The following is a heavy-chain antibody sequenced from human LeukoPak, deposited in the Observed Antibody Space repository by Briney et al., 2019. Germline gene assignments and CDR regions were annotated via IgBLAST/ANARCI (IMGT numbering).Heavy chain of an antibody. Sequence: ASVKVSCKASGYTFTGYYMHWVRQAPGQGLEWMGWINPNSGGTNYAQKFQGRVTMTRDTSISTAYMELSRLRSDDTAVYYCASGGDCTNGVCYQPRFDPWGQGTLVTVSS. CDR3: ASGGDCTNGVCYQPRFDP. CDR2: INPNSGGT. J-gene: IGHJ5*02. CDR1: GYTFTGYY. D-gene: IGHD2-8*01. V-gene: IGHV1-2*02.